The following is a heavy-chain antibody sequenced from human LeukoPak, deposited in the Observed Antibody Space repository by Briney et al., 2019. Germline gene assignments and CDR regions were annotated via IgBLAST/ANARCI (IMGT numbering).Heavy chain of an antibody. CDR3: ARDRTTILSSFDI. D-gene: IGHD3-9*01. CDR1: GFTFSNYG. V-gene: IGHV3-33*01. Sequence: PGGSLRLSCAASGFTFSNYGMHWVRQAPGKGLEWVAGIWYDGSTYYTDSVKGRITISRDNSENTLYLQMNTLGAEDTAVYYCARDRTTILSSFDIWGQGTMVTVSS. J-gene: IGHJ3*02. CDR2: IWYDGST.